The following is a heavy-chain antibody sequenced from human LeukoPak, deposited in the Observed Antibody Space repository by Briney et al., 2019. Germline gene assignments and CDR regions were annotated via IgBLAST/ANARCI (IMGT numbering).Heavy chain of an antibody. CDR3: AGGDLGYCSGGSCYANAIYFQH. CDR2: IYYTGST. V-gene: IGHV4-59*08. J-gene: IGHJ1*01. CDR1: GGSISSYY. Sequence: SETLSLTCTVSGGSISSYYWSWIRQPPGKGLEWIGYIYYTGSTNYNPSLKSRVTISVDTSKKQFSLKLSSVTAAETAVYYCAGGDLGYCSGGSCYANAIYFQHWGQGTLVTVSS. D-gene: IGHD2-15*01.